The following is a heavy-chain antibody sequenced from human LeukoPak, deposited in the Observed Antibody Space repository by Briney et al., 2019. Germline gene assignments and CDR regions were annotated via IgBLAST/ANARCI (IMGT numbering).Heavy chain of an antibody. CDR2: ISDSGGST. CDR3: AKRGVVIRVILVGFHKEAYYFDS. J-gene: IGHJ4*02. V-gene: IGHV3-23*01. D-gene: IGHD3-22*01. Sequence: GGSLRLSCAVSGITLSNYGMSWVRQAPGKGLEWVAGISDSGGSTYYADSVKGRFTISRANPKNTLYLQMNSLRAEDTAVYFCAKRGVVIRVILVGFHKEAYYFDSWGQGALVTVSS. CDR1: GITLSNYG.